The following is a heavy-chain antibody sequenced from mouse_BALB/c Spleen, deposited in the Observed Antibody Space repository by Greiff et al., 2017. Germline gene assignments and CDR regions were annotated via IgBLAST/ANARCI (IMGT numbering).Heavy chain of an antibody. CDR2: ISYSGST. J-gene: IGHJ2*01. CDR3: ARLDGYLDY. Sequence: EVKLVESGPGLVKPSQSLSLTCTVTGYSITSDYAWNWIRQFPGNKLEWMGYISYSGSTSYNPSLKSRISITRDTSKNQFFLQLNSVTTEDTATYYCARLDGYLDYWGQGTTLTVSS. CDR1: GYSITSDYA. V-gene: IGHV3-2*02. D-gene: IGHD2-3*01.